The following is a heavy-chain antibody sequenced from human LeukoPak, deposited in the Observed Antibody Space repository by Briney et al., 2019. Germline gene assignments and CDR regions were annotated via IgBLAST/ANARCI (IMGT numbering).Heavy chain of an antibody. D-gene: IGHD5-24*01. CDR2: ISSSGSTI. V-gene: IGHV3-11*01. Sequence: TGGSLRLSCAASGFTFSDYYMSWIRQAPGKGLEWVSYISSSGSTIYYADSVKGRFTISRDNAKNSLYLQMNSLRADDTAVYYCETEITPYYYMDVWGKGTTVTVSS. CDR1: GFTFSDYY. J-gene: IGHJ6*03. CDR3: ETEITPYYYMDV.